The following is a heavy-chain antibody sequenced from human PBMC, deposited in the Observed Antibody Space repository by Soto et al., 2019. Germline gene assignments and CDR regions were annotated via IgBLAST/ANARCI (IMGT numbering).Heavy chain of an antibody. CDR2: IKRDGSEQ. V-gene: IGHV3-7*03. J-gene: IGHJ4*02. D-gene: IGHD4-17*01. CDR1: GFAFGFYW. Sequence: PWGSLRLSCAASGFAFGFYWISFFGQAPGKGLEWVANIKRDGSEQYYVDSVKGRFTISRDNAKNSLFLQMNSLRAVDTAIYYCARIRANDYEIDYWGQGTLVTVSS. CDR3: ARIRANDYEIDY.